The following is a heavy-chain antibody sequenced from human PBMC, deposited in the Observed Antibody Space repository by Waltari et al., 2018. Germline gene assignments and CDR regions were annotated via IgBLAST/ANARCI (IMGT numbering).Heavy chain of an antibody. CDR3: ARVATKTYSSPVPGRPYYYGMDV. CDR2: SSSDGSTI. Sequence: EEQLVESGGGLAQPGESLRLSCAASGFTFSRYWMDWVRQAPGKGLVGGSRSSSDGSTITYADSVKGRFTISRDNAKNTLYEQMNRLRAEDTAVYYCARVATKTYSSPVPGRPYYYGMDVWGQGTTVTVSS. V-gene: IGHV3-74*01. J-gene: IGHJ6*02. CDR1: GFTFSRYW. D-gene: IGHD3-22*01.